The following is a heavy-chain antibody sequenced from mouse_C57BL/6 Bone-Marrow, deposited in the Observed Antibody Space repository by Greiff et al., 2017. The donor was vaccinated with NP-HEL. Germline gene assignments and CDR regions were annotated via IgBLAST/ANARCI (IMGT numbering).Heavy chain of an antibody. Sequence: QVQLQQSGPELVKPGASVKISCKASGYAFSSSWMNWVKQRPGKGLEWIGRIYPGDGDTNYNGKFKGKATLTADKSSSTAYMQLSSLTSEDSAVYFCARWGLDYYGSSFDYWGQGTTLTVSS. V-gene: IGHV1-82*01. J-gene: IGHJ2*01. CDR2: IYPGDGDT. CDR1: GYAFSSSW. D-gene: IGHD1-1*01. CDR3: ARWGLDYYGSSFDY.